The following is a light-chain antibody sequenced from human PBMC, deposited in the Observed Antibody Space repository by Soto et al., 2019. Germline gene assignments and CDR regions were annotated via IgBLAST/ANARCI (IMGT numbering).Light chain of an antibody. J-gene: IGLJ3*02. Sequence: QSVLTQSPSVSGAPGQRVTISCTGSSSNIGSGFDVHWYQRLPGTAPKLLIYINTNRPSGVPDRFSASKSGTSASLAITGLQAADEDDYYCQSYDNSLSAWVFGGGTKLTVL. CDR3: QSYDNSLSAWV. CDR1: SSNIGSGFD. V-gene: IGLV1-40*01. CDR2: INT.